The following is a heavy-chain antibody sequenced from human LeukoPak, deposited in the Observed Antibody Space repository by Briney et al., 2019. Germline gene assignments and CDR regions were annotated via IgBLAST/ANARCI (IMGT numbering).Heavy chain of an antibody. Sequence: GGSLRLSCAASGFTFSTFAMIWVRQPPGKGLEWVSSIFPSGGEIHYADSVKGRFTISRDNSKSTLSLQMNSLRAEDTAIYYCARKREFDIWGQGTMVTVSS. D-gene: IGHD1-26*01. CDR2: IFPSGGEI. V-gene: IGHV3-23*01. CDR1: GFTFSTFA. CDR3: ARKREFDI. J-gene: IGHJ3*02.